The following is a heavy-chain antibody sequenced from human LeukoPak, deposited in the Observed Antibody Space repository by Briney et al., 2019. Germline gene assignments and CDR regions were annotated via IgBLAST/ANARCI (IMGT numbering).Heavy chain of an antibody. V-gene: IGHV3-23*01. J-gene: IGHJ4*02. CDR2: ISGSGGST. Sequence: GRSLRLSCAASGFTFSRYAMHWVRQAPGKGLEWVSAISGSGGSTYYADSVKGRFTISRDNAKNSLFLQTNSLRVDDTAVYYCARDSGWFRFDYWGQGTLVTVSS. D-gene: IGHD6-19*01. CDR1: GFTFSRYA. CDR3: ARDSGWFRFDY.